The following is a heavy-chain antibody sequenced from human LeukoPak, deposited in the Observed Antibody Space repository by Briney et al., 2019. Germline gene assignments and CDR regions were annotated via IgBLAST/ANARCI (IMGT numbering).Heavy chain of an antibody. Sequence: PSETLSLTCTVSGYSISTGYYWDWIRPPPGKGLEWIGTFYHGGSTYYNPSLKSRITISVDTSKNKFSLRLRSVTAADTAIYYCARRTGSYFGQFDSWGKGTLVTVSS. V-gene: IGHV4-38-2*02. CDR2: FYHGGST. D-gene: IGHD3-10*01. CDR3: ARRTGSYFGQFDS. J-gene: IGHJ4*02. CDR1: GYSISTGYY.